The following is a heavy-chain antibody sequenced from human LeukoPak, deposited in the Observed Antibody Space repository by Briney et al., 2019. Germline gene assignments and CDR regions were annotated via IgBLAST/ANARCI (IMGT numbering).Heavy chain of an antibody. Sequence: SETLSLTCTVSGGSISSSSYYWGWIRQPPGKGLEWIGSIYYSGSTYYNPSLKSRVTISVDTSKNQFSLKLSSVTAADTAVYYCASLYSGSYTLEGYWGQGTLVTVSS. CDR2: IYYSGST. V-gene: IGHV4-39*07. CDR1: GGSISSSSYY. D-gene: IGHD1-26*01. J-gene: IGHJ4*02. CDR3: ASLYSGSYTLEGY.